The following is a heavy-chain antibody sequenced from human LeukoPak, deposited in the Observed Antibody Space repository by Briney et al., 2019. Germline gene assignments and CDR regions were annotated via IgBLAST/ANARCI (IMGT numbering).Heavy chain of an antibody. V-gene: IGHV4-34*01. CDR1: GGSFSGYY. Sequence: PSETLSLTCAVYGGSFSGYYWSWIRQPPGKGLEWIGEINHSGSTKYNPSLKSRVTISIDTSKNQFSLKLSSVTAADTAVYHCARMGKLGYCSSTSCYRLKLTFDYWGEGTLVTVSS. J-gene: IGHJ4*02. CDR3: ARMGKLGYCSSTSCYRLKLTFDY. CDR2: INHSGST. D-gene: IGHD2-2*01.